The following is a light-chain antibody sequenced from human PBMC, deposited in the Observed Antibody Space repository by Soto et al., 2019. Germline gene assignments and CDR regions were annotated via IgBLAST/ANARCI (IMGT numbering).Light chain of an antibody. CDR1: SSNIGAGYD. J-gene: IGLJ1*01. V-gene: IGLV1-40*01. Sequence: QSVLAEPPSMSGAPGQRGTISCTGSSSNIGAGYDVHWYQQVPGTAPKLLIYDNTNRPSGVPDRFSGSKSGTSASLAITGLQAEDEADYYCQSYDSSLSEVFGTGTKVTVL. CDR3: QSYDSSLSEV. CDR2: DNT.